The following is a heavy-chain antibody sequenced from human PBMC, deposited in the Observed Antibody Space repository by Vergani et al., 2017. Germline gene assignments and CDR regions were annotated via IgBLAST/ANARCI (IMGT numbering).Heavy chain of an antibody. CDR3: EAGTWYIPWS. CDR1: GGSITSSSYY. Sequence: QLQLQESGPGLVKPSETLSLTCNISGGSITSSSYYWGWIRQPPGKGLELIGSVYYSGTTYYNPSLKSRVTISVDTSKNQFSLNLTSVTAADTAVYYCEAGTWYIPWSWGQGTLVTVSS. V-gene: IGHV4-39*01. CDR2: VYYSGTT. D-gene: IGHD1-14*01. J-gene: IGHJ5*02.